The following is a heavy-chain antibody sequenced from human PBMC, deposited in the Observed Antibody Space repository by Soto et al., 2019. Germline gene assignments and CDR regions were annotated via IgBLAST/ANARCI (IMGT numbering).Heavy chain of an antibody. V-gene: IGHV1-69*06. CDR1: GGTVSSYA. CDR2: IIPIFGTA. Sequence: SVKVFCKASGGTVSSYAISLVRQAPGQGLEWMGGIIPIFGTANYARKFQGRVTITAYKSTSTAYMELSSLRSEDTAVYYCARDRDDSSRYSLDYWGQGTMVTVSS. CDR3: ARDRDDSSRYSLDY. D-gene: IGHD3-22*01. J-gene: IGHJ4*02.